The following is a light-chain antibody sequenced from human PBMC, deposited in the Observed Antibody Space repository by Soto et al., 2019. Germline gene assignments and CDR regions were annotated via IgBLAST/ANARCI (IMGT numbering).Light chain of an antibody. CDR2: GNT. J-gene: IGLJ3*02. V-gene: IGLV1-40*01. CDR1: SSNIGAGYD. CDR3: QSYDSTLSGPWV. Sequence: QSVLTQPPSVSGAPGQRVTISCTGSSSNIGAGYDVHWYQQLPGTAPKLLIYGNTNRPSGVPDRFSASKSDTSASLAITGLQAEDEADYYCQSYDSTLSGPWVFGGGTKLTVL.